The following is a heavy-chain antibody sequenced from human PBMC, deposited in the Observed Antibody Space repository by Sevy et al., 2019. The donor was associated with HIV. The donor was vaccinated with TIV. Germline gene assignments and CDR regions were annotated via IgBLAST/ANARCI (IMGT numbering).Heavy chain of an antibody. Sequence: GESLKISCRGSGYRFTSHWIGWVLHMSGKGLECMGIIYPDDSDTRYSPSFQGQVTFSADKSISTAYLQWSSLKASDTAMYYCATSRSGYLDSSGYYIYWGQGSLVTVSS. CDR1: GYRFTSHW. V-gene: IGHV5-51*01. D-gene: IGHD3-22*01. CDR2: IYPDDSDT. J-gene: IGHJ4*02. CDR3: ATSRSGYLDSSGYYIY.